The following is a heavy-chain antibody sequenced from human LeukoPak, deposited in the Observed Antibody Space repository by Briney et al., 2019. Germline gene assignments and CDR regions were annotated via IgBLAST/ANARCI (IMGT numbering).Heavy chain of an antibody. CDR1: GFILSSNY. D-gene: IGHD1-1*01. CDR2: ISGSGGST. V-gene: IGHV3-23*01. Sequence: GGSLTLSCAASGFILSSNYMNWVRQAPGKGLEWVSAISGSGGSTYYADSVKGRFTISRDNSKNTLYLQMNSLRAEDTAVYYCAKAPTRYVGGDYWGQGTLVTVSS. CDR3: AKAPTRYVGGDY. J-gene: IGHJ4*02.